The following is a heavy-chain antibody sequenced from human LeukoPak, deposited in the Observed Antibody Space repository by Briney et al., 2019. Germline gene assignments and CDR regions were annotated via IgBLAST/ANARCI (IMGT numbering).Heavy chain of an antibody. D-gene: IGHD3-22*01. CDR3: ARAKPTPGYYDSSGYIPDV. Sequence: ASVKVSCKASGYTFTSYYMHWVRQAPGQGLEWMGIINPSGGSTSYAQKFQGRVTMTRDTSTSTVYMEPSSLRSEDTAVYYCARAKPTPGYYDSSGYIPDVWGKGTTVTVSS. V-gene: IGHV1-46*01. CDR1: GYTFTSYY. CDR2: INPSGGST. J-gene: IGHJ6*04.